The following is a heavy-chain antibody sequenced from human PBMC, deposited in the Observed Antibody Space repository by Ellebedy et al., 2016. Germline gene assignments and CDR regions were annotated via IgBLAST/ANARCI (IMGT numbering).Heavy chain of an antibody. CDR2: ISFDGSNK. J-gene: IGHJ2*01. D-gene: IGHD5-24*01. CDR1: GFTFSSYG. CDR3: AKDGGLGRWLLGWYFDR. V-gene: IGHV3-30*18. Sequence: GGSLRLSXAASGFTFSSYGMHWVRQAPGKGLEWVAVISFDGSNKYYADSVKGRFTISRDNSKNTLYLQMNSLRAEDTAVYYCAKDGGLGRWLLGWYFDRWGRGTLVTVSS.